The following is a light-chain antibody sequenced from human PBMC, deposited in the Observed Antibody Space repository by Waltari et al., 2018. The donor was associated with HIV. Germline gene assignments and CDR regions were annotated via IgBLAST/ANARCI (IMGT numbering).Light chain of an antibody. CDR3: QQYGSSPRT. J-gene: IGKJ1*01. CDR2: DAS. V-gene: IGKV3D-20*01. CDR1: QTVTSDC. Sequence: EIVLTQSPATLSLSPGERATLSCGASQTVTSDCLVWYQQRPGLAPSPLIYDASNRATGIPDRFSGSGSGTDFTLTISRLEPEDFAVYYCQQYGSSPRTFGQGTEVEIK.